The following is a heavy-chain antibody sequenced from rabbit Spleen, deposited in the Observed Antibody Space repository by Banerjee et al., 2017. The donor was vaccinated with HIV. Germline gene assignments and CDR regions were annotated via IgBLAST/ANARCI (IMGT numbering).Heavy chain of an antibody. CDR3: ARDGRGAIYSYGDFNL. J-gene: IGHJ4*01. D-gene: IGHD6-1*01. V-gene: IGHV1S40*01. CDR1: GVSFSGDSY. Sequence: QSLEESGGDLVKPGASLTLTCIASGVSFSGDSYMCWVRQAPGKGLEWIGCIYSNSGRAHYANWVKSRLTISKASSTTVTLQMTSVTGADTATYFCARDGRGAIYSYGDFNLWGQGTLVTVS. CDR2: IYSNSGRA.